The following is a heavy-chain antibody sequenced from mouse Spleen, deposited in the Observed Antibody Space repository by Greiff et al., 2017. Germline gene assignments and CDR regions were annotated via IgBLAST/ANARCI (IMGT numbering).Heavy chain of an antibody. V-gene: IGHV1-50*01. CDR3: ARKDYSNYPDY. J-gene: IGHJ2*01. CDR2: IDPSDSYT. Sequence: QVQLQQSGAELVKPGASVKLSCKASGYTFTSYWMQWVKQRPGQGLEWIGEIDPSDSYTNYNQKFKGKATLTVDTSSSTAYMQLSSLTSEDSAVYYCARKDYSNYPDYWGQGTTLTVSS. CDR1: GYTFTSYW. D-gene: IGHD2-5*01.